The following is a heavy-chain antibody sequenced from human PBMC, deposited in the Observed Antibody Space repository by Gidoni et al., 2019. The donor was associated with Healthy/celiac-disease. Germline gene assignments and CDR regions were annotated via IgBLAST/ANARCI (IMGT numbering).Heavy chain of an antibody. CDR3: ARDQVTIFGEYGMDV. CDR1: GFTVSSNY. J-gene: IGHJ6*02. D-gene: IGHD3-3*01. V-gene: IGHV3-53*02. CDR2: IYSGGST. Sequence: EVQLVETGGGLIQPGGSLRLSCAASGFTVSSNYMSWVRQAPGKGLEWVSVIYSGGSTYYADSVKGRFTISRDNSKNTLYLQMKSLRAEDTAVYYCARDQVTIFGEYGMDVWGQGTTVTVSS.